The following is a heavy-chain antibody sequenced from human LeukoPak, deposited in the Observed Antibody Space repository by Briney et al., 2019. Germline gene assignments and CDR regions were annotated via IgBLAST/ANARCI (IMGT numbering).Heavy chain of an antibody. CDR3: ARRAPYDFWSGYYDNWFDP. Sequence: SETLSLTCTVSGGSISSSSYYWGWIRQPPGKGLEWIVSIYYSGSTYYNPSLKSRVTISVNTAKNKFSQKQSSVPAADTAVYYCARRAPYDFWSGYYDNWFDPWGQGTLVTVSS. CDR2: IYYSGST. J-gene: IGHJ5*02. CDR1: GGSISSSSYY. V-gene: IGHV4-39*01. D-gene: IGHD3-3*01.